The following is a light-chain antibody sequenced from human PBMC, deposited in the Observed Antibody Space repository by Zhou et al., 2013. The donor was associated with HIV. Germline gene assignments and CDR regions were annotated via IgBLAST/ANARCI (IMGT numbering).Light chain of an antibody. CDR3: QQYGSSPWT. Sequence: EFVLTQSPGTLSLSPGQRATLSCRASHTLIGNHLAWYQQQPGQAPRPLIYGASSRATGIPDRFSGSGSGTAFSLTISRLEPEDFAVYYCQQYGSSPWTFGQGTKVEIK. J-gene: IGKJ1*01. CDR1: HTLIGNH. V-gene: IGKV3-20*01. CDR2: GAS.